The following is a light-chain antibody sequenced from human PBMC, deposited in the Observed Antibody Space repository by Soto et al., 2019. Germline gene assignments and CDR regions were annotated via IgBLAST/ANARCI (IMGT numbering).Light chain of an antibody. CDR3: CSYAGGSTYV. Sequence: QSALTQPASVSGSPGQSITISCTGTSSDVGRYDVVSWYQGHPGKAPKVMIYEVYNRPSGVSNRFSGSKSGSTASLTISGLQLEDEADYYCCSYAGGSTYVFGTGTKVTVL. CDR2: EVY. J-gene: IGLJ1*01. CDR1: SSDVGRYDV. V-gene: IGLV2-23*02.